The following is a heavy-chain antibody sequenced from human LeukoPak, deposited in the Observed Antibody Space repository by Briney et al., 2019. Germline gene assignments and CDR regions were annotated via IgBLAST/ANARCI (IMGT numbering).Heavy chain of an antibody. Sequence: GGSLRLSCAASGFTFSSYAMSWVRQAPGKGLEWVSYISSSSSTIYYADSVKGRFTISRDNAKNSLYLQMNSLRAEDTAVYYCARDIRGWEPYYFDYWGQGTLVTVSS. J-gene: IGHJ4*02. D-gene: IGHD1-26*01. CDR1: GFTFSSYA. V-gene: IGHV3-48*04. CDR3: ARDIRGWEPYYFDY. CDR2: ISSSSSTI.